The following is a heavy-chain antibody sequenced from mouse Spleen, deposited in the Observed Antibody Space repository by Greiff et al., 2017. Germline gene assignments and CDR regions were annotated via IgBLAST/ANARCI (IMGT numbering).Heavy chain of an antibody. V-gene: IGHV1-63*01. Sequence: QVQLKESGAELVRPGTSVKMSCKASGYTFTNYWIGWAKQRPGYGLEWIGDIYPGGGYTNYNEKFKGKATLTADKSSSTAYMQFSSLTSEDSAIYYCARRVNYYGSSYGYFDVWGTGTTVTVSS. D-gene: IGHD1-1*01. J-gene: IGHJ1*03. CDR1: GYTFTNYW. CDR3: ARRVNYYGSSYGYFDV. CDR2: IYPGGGYT.